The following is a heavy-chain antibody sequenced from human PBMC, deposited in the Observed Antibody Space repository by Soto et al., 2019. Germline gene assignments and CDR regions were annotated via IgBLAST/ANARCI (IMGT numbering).Heavy chain of an antibody. CDR2: ISGYNGNT. CDR3: AREGQAPYYYYGMDV. Sequence: QVQVVQSGDEVKKPGASVKVSCKASGYTFTNYGFSWVRQAPGQGLEWMGWISGYNGNTKYAEKFQGRVTMTTDTSTSTAHMELRSPRSDDTAGYYCAREGQAPYYYYGMDVWGQGTTVTVS. J-gene: IGHJ6*02. CDR1: GYTFTNYG. V-gene: IGHV1-18*01.